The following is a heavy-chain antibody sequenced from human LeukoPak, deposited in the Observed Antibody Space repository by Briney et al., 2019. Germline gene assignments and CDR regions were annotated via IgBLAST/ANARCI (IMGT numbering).Heavy chain of an antibody. CDR1: GFTFSSYA. J-gene: IGHJ3*02. CDR2: ISYDGSNK. Sequence: GGSLRLSCAASGFTFSSYAMHWVRQGPGKGLEWVAVISYDGSNKYYADSVKGRFTISRDNSKNTLYLQMNSLRAEDTAVYYCARASGGSTSRDAFDIWGQGTMVTVSS. CDR3: ARASGGSTSRDAFDI. D-gene: IGHD2-2*01. V-gene: IGHV3-30-3*01.